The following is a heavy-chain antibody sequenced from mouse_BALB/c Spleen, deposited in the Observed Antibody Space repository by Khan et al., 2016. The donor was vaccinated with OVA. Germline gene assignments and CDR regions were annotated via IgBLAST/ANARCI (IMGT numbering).Heavy chain of an antibody. CDR2: INPSNGGT. D-gene: IGHD1-1*01. CDR1: GYTFTSYY. CDR3: TRGGYGSPFAY. Sequence: QVQLKESGAELVKPGASVKLSCKASGYTFTSYYMYWVKQRPGQGLEWIGEINPSNGGTNVNEKFKNKATLTVDKSSSTAYMELSSLTSEDSAVYYCTRGGYGSPFAYWGQGTLVTVSA. V-gene: IGHV1S81*02. J-gene: IGHJ3*01.